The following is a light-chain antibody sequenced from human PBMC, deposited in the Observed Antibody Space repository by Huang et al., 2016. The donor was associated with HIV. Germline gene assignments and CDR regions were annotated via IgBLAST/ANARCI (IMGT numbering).Light chain of an antibody. CDR3: QQFGSSPPYS. Sequence: EIVLTQSPDTLSLSPGERATVSCRASQSVTRNYLAWYQQRPGQAPKLLIYGASSRATVIPDRFSGSESGTDFTLTSSRLAHEDFAVYYCQQFGSSPPYSFGQGTKLEIK. J-gene: IGKJ2*03. CDR1: QSVTRNY. V-gene: IGKV3-20*01. CDR2: GAS.